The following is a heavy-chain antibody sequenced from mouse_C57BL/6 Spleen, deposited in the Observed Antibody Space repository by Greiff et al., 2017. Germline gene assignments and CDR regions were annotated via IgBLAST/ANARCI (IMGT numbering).Heavy chain of an antibody. CDR2: IYPGSGNT. J-gene: IGHJ4*01. Sequence: VQLQQSGAELVRPGASVKLSCTASGFTFTDYYINWVKQRPGQGLEWIARIYPGSGNTYYNEKFKGKATLTAEKSSSTAYMQLSSLTSEDSAVYVYARWSSSYAMDDWGQGTTVTVSS. CDR1: GFTFTDYY. CDR3: ARWSSSYAMDD. V-gene: IGHV1-76*01. D-gene: IGHD1-1*01.